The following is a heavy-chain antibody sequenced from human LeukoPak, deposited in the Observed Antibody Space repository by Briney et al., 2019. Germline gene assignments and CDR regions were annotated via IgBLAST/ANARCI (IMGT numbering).Heavy chain of an antibody. Sequence: GRSLRLSCAASGFTFSSYAMHWVRQAPGKGLEWVAVISYDGSNKYYADSVKGRFTISRDNSKNTLYLQMNGLRAEDTAVYYCARDLYRHFDYWGQGTLVTVSS. D-gene: IGHD1-26*01. V-gene: IGHV3-30*04. CDR2: ISYDGSNK. J-gene: IGHJ4*02. CDR3: ARDLYRHFDY. CDR1: GFTFSSYA.